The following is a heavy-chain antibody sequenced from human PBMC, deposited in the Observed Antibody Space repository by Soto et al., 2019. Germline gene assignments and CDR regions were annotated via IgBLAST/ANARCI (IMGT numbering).Heavy chain of an antibody. CDR1: GCTFSRYW. V-gene: IGHV3-7*05. CDR2: IKQDGSEK. CDR3: AITSSGYDLKIYFDY. Sequence: GGSLRLSCAASGCTFSRYWMSWGRQAPGKGLEWVANIKQDGSEKYYVDSVKGRFTISRDNAKNSLYLQMNSLRAEDTAVYYCAITSSGYDLKIYFDYSGQGTLVTVSS. J-gene: IGHJ4*02. D-gene: IGHD5-12*01.